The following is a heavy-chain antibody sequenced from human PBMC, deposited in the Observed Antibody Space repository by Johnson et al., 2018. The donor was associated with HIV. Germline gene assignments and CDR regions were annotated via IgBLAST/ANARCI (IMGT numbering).Heavy chain of an antibody. Sequence: QVQLVESGGGVVRPGGSLRLSCVASGFRFEDYGMHWVRQAPGKGLEWVAFIRYDGSNEYYADSVKGRFTISRDNSKNTLYLQMNSLRAEDTAVYYCAKPMGGDDAFDIWGQGTTVTVSS. CDR1: GFRFEDYG. J-gene: IGHJ3*02. CDR2: IRYDGSNE. V-gene: IGHV3-30*02. D-gene: IGHD3-16*01. CDR3: AKPMGGDDAFDI.